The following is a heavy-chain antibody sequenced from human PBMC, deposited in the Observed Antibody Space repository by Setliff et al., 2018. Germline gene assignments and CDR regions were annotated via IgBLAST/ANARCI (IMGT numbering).Heavy chain of an antibody. D-gene: IGHD6-13*01. J-gene: IGHJ4*02. Sequence: GASVKVSCKASGGTFINYAISWVRQAPGQGLEWMGGIIPIFGTANYAQKFQGRVTITADESTSTAYMELRSLRSDDTAVYYCARVSEAAAAGFDYWGQGTLVTVSS. CDR2: IIPIFGTA. CDR3: ARVSEAAAAGFDY. V-gene: IGHV1-69*13. CDR1: GGTFINYA.